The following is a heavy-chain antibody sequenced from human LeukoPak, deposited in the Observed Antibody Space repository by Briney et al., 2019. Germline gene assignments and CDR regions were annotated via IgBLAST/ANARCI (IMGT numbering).Heavy chain of an antibody. Sequence: PSETLSLTCNVSGYSISSGYYWGWIRQPPGKGLQWIGTIYHSGSTYYNPSLKSRVTMSVDTSKNQFSLKLSSVTAADTAMYYCAREVADYGGYYYYHYMDVWGKGTTVTVSS. CDR2: IYHSGST. J-gene: IGHJ6*03. CDR1: GYSISSGYY. D-gene: IGHD4-23*01. CDR3: AREVADYGGYYYYHYMDV. V-gene: IGHV4-38-2*02.